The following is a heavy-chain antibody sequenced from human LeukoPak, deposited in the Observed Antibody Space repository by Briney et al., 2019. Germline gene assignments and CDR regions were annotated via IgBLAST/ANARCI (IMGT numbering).Heavy chain of an antibody. CDR3: AKDHNNRRSDVLRYFDY. D-gene: IGHD4-17*01. V-gene: IGHV3-23*01. Sequence: GGSLRLSCAASGFTFSSYGMSWVRQAPGKGLEWVSTISGSGGSTYYADSVKGRFAISRDNFKTTLYLQMSSLRAEDSAVYYCAKDHNNRRSDVLRYFDYWGQGTLVTVST. CDR1: GFTFSSYG. J-gene: IGHJ4*02. CDR2: ISGSGGST.